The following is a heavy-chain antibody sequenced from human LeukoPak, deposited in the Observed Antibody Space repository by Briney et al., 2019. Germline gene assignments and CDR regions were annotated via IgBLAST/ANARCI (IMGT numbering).Heavy chain of an antibody. CDR2: IYHSGST. V-gene: IGHV4-38-2*02. J-gene: IGHJ4*02. D-gene: IGHD1-26*01. CDR3: ARSAVGAMYYFDY. Sequence: SETLSLTCTVSGYSISSGYYWGWIRQPPGKGLEWIGSIYHSGSTYYNPSLKSRVTISVDTSKNQFSLKLSSVTAADTAVYYCARSAVGAMYYFDYWGQGTLVTVSS. CDR1: GYSISSGYY.